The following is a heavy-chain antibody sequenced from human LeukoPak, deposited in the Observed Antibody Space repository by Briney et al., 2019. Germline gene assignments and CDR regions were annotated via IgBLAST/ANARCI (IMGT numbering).Heavy chain of an antibody. J-gene: IGHJ4*02. CDR2: LSWGSDSI. CDR1: GFSLDDYA. CDR3: VNARQAGGYYSEFDH. Sequence: QSGGSLRLSCAASGFSLDDYAMHWVRQAPGEGLEGVSGLSWGSDSIGCGDCVGGRFTISRDNAKNSLYLQMNSLRAEDTALYYCVNARQAGGYYSEFDHWGQGILVTVPS. V-gene: IGHV3-9*01. D-gene: IGHD2/OR15-2a*01.